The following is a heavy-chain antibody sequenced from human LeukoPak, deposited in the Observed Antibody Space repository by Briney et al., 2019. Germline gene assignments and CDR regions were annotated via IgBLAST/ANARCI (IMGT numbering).Heavy chain of an antibody. CDR2: ISYDGSNS. V-gene: IGHV3-33*01. D-gene: IGHD6-6*01. CDR1: GFIFSSYG. CDR3: ARGYSSSSEGSFDY. J-gene: IGHJ4*02. Sequence: GGSLRLSCAASGFIFSSYGMYWVRQAPGKGLEWLAVISYDGSNSYYADSVKGRFTISRDNSNNTLNLQMNSLRAEDTAVYYCARGYSSSSEGSFDYWGQGTLVTVSS.